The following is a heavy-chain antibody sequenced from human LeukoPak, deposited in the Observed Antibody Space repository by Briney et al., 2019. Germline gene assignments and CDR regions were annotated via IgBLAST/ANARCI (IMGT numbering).Heavy chain of an antibody. J-gene: IGHJ4*02. CDR2: ISAYNGDT. V-gene: IGHV1-18*01. CDR3: ARDNPYYYLY. Sequence: ASVNVSCKASGYTFTNYGISWLRQAPGQGLEWMGWISAYNGDTKYAQNLQGRVTMTTDTSTSTAYMELRSLRSDDTAVYYCARDNPYYYLYWGQGTLVTVSS. CDR1: GYTFTNYG. D-gene: IGHD3-22*01.